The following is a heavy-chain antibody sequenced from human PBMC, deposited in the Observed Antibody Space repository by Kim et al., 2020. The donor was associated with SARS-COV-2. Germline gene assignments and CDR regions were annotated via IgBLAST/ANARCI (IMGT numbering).Heavy chain of an antibody. D-gene: IGHD3-22*01. CDR3: ARPSNYYDSSGHYVPDAFDI. CDR1: GYSFTSYW. CDR2: IYPGDSDT. Sequence: GESLKISCKGSGYSFTSYWIGWVRQMPGKGLEWMGIIYPGDSDTRYSPSFQGQVTFSADKSISTAFLQWSSLKASDTAMYYCARPSNYYDSSGHYVPDAFDIWGPGTMVTVSS. J-gene: IGHJ3*02. V-gene: IGHV5-51*01.